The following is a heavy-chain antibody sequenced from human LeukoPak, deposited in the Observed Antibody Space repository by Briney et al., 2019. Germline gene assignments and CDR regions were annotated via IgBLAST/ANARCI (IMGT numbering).Heavy chain of an antibody. CDR2: ISTYNGKT. D-gene: IGHD5-12*01. CDR3: ARVASGYDIFQGENDY. V-gene: IGHV1-18*01. Sequence: ASVKVSCKASGYTFISYGISWARQAPGQGLEWMGWISTYNGKTNYVQKLQGRVTMTTDTSTSTAYMELRSLRSDDTAVYYCARVASGYDIFQGENDYWGQGTLVTVSS. CDR1: GYTFISYG. J-gene: IGHJ4*02.